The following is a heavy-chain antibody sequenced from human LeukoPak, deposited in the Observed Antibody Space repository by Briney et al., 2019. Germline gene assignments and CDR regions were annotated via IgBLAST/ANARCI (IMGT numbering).Heavy chain of an antibody. CDR2: INTGNGNT. D-gene: IGHD2-2*01. Sequence: ASVKVSCKASGYTFSSYAMNWVRQAPGQRLEWMGWINTGNGNTKYSQKFQGRVTITRDISASTAYMELSSLRSEDTAVFYCVRAYCTSTSCYPGGYWGQGTLVTVSS. CDR1: GYTFSSYA. CDR3: VRAYCTSTSCYPGGY. V-gene: IGHV1-3*04. J-gene: IGHJ4*02.